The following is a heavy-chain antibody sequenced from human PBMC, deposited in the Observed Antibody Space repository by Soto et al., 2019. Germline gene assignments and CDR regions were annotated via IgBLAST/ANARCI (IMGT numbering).Heavy chain of an antibody. CDR1: GFTFSNYG. D-gene: IGHD4-17*01. CDR3: ARAGSDCGDNGVSDY. J-gene: IGHJ4*02. Sequence: QVQLVESGGGVVQPGRSLRLSCAASGFTFSNYGMHWVRQAPGKGLEWVAVIWYDGSNKWYADSVKGRFTISRDNSKNTLYLQMNSLRAEDTAVYYCARAGSDCGDNGVSDYWGQGTLVTVSS. V-gene: IGHV3-33*01. CDR2: IWYDGSNK.